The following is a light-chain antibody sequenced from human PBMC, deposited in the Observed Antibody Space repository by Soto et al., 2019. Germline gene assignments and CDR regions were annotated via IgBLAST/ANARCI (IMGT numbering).Light chain of an antibody. CDR2: EVS. V-gene: IGLV2-14*01. J-gene: IGLJ1*01. Sequence: QSVLTQPAYVSGSPGQSTTISCTVTSSDVGGYNYISWYQQPPGTAPTHMIYEVSNRTSGASNRFSGSKSGNTASLTISGLQAEDEADYYCSSYTSSSTYVFGTGTKVTVL. CDR1: SSDVGGYNY. CDR3: SSYTSSSTYV.